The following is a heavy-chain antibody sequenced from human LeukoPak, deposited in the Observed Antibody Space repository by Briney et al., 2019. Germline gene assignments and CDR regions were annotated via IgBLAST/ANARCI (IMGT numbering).Heavy chain of an antibody. CDR1: GYSFTSYW. V-gene: IGHV5-51*01. J-gene: IGHJ6*04. CDR3: ARQGNYYGSGSPPYYYYGMDV. CDR2: IYPGDSDT. D-gene: IGHD3-10*01. Sequence: GESLKISCKGSGYSFTSYWIGWVRQMPGKGLEWMGIIYPGDSDTRYSPSFQGQVTISADKSISTAYLQWSSLKASDTAMYYCARQGNYYGSGSPPYYYYGMDVWGKGTTATVSS.